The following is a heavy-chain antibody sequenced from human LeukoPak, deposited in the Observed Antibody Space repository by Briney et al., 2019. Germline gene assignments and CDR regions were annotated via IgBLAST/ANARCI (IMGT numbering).Heavy chain of an antibody. Sequence: SETLSLTCTVSGGSISSYYWSWIRQPPGKGLEWIGYIYYSGSTNYNPSLKSRVTISVDTSKNQFSLKLSSVTAADTAVYYCARDNPKYSSSWYVAFDPWGQGTLVTVSS. CDR2: IYYSGST. D-gene: IGHD6-13*01. CDR3: ARDNPKYSSSWYVAFDP. CDR1: GGSISSYY. J-gene: IGHJ5*02. V-gene: IGHV4-59*13.